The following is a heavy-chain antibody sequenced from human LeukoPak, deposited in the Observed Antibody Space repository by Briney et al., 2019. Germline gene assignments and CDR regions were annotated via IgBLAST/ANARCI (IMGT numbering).Heavy chain of an antibody. V-gene: IGHV4-34*01. D-gene: IGHD3-9*01. J-gene: IGHJ1*01. CDR3: ARGAHVLRYFDWSAGVTEYFQH. Sequence: PSETLSLTCAVYGGSFSGYYWSWLRQPPGKGLEWIGEINHSGSTNYNPSLKSRVTISVDTSKNQFSLKLSSVTAADTAVYYCARGAHVLRYFDWSAGVTEYFQHWGQGTLVTVSS. CDR2: INHSGST. CDR1: GGSFSGYY.